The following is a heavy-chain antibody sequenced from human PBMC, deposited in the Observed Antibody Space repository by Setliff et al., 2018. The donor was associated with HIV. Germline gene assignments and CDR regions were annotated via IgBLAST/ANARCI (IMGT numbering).Heavy chain of an antibody. D-gene: IGHD3-10*01. CDR1: GGPLNSRNW. CDR2: VFHSGSA. Sequence: SETLSLTCAVSGGPLNSRNWWSLVRQPPGKGLEWIGEVFHSGSANSNASLRSRVMISVDTSKNQFSLKLSAVTAADTAVYYCARDHVFGSRTGFDPWGPGILVTVSS. J-gene: IGHJ5*02. CDR3: ARDHVFGSRTGFDP. V-gene: IGHV4-4*02.